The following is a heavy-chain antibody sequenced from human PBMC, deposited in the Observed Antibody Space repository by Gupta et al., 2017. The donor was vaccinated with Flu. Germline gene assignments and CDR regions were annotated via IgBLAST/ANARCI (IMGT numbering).Heavy chain of an antibody. CDR2: IWYDGSNK. CDR3: ARAGARGDIDY. Sequence: RSLRLSCAASGFTFSSYGMHWVRQAPGKGLEWVAVIWYDGSNKYYADSVKGRFTISRDNSKNTLYLQMNSLRAEDTAVYYCARAGARGDIDYWGQGTLVTVSS. CDR1: GFTFSSYG. J-gene: IGHJ4*02. V-gene: IGHV3-33*01. D-gene: IGHD4/OR15-4a*01.